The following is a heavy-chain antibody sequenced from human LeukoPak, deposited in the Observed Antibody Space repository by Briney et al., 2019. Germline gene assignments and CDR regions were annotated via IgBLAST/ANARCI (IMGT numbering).Heavy chain of an antibody. V-gene: IGHV3-23*01. CDR3: AKGALLLWFGEIRSDY. Sequence: GGSLRLFCAASGFTFSSYAMSWVRQAPGKGLEWVSAISGSGGSTYYADSVKGRFTISRDNSKNTLYLQMNSLRAEDTAVYYCAKGALLLWFGEIRSDYWGQGTLVTVSS. CDR2: ISGSGGST. D-gene: IGHD3-10*01. J-gene: IGHJ4*02. CDR1: GFTFSSYA.